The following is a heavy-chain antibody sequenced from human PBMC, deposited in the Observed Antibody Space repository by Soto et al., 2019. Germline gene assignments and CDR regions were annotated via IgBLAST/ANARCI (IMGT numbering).Heavy chain of an antibody. CDR2: INAGNGNT. D-gene: IGHD3-10*01. J-gene: IGHJ6*02. Sequence: ASVKVSCKASGYSFTSYAMHWVRQAPGQRLEWMGWINAGNGNTKYSQKFQGRVTITRDTSASTAYMELSSLRSEYTAVYYCARAYGDYYGMDVWGQGTTVTVSS. V-gene: IGHV1-3*01. CDR1: GYSFTSYA. CDR3: ARAYGDYYGMDV.